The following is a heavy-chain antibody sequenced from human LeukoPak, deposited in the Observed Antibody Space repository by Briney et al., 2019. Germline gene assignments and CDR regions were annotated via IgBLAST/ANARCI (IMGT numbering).Heavy chain of an antibody. CDR3: ARHPWGIKVADY. Sequence: GESLKISCKGSGYSFTSNWIGWVRQMPGKGLELMRIIYPCDSETTYSPSFQGQLTISADKSITTAYLQWDSLKASDTAMYYCARHPWGIKVADYWGQGTLVTVSS. CDR1: GYSFTSNW. V-gene: IGHV5-51*01. D-gene: IGHD3-16*01. J-gene: IGHJ4*02. CDR2: IYPCDSET.